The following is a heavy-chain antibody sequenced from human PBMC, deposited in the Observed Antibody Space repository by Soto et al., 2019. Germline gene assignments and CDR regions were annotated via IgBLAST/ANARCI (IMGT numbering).Heavy chain of an antibody. Sequence: QITLKESGPTLVKPTQTLTLTCTFSGFSLSTNGVGVGWIRQPPGKALEWLALIYWDDSKHYSPSLNSRLTXXKXTSRNPVVRTMTNMDPVDTATYYCAKKGGGDYILGYWGQGTLVTVSS. D-gene: IGHD4-17*01. V-gene: IGHV2-5*02. J-gene: IGHJ4*02. CDR1: GFSLSTNGVG. CDR2: IYWDDSK. CDR3: AKKGGGDYILGY.